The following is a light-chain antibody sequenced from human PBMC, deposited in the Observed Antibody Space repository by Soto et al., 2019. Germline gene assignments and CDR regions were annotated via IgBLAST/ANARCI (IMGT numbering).Light chain of an antibody. Sequence: DIQMTQSPSPLSGSVGDRVTITCRASQTISSWLAWYQQKPGKAPKLLIYKASTLKSGVPSRFSGRGSGTEFTLTISSLQLDDLATYYCQHYNSYSEAFGQGTKV. CDR1: QTISSW. CDR2: KAS. CDR3: QHYNSYSEA. J-gene: IGKJ1*01. V-gene: IGKV1-5*03.